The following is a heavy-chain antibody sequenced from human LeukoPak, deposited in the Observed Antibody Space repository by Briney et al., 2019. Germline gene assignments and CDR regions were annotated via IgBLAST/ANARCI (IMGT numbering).Heavy chain of an antibody. Sequence: GGSLRLSCAASGFTFSIYGMSWVRQAPGKGLEWVSAISGSGGSTYYADSVKGRFTISRDNSENTLYLQMNSLRAEDTAVYYCAKDPGYYDSSGYYHDAFDIWGQGTMVTVSS. D-gene: IGHD3-22*01. J-gene: IGHJ3*02. CDR1: GFTFSIYG. V-gene: IGHV3-23*01. CDR2: ISGSGGST. CDR3: AKDPGYYDSSGYYHDAFDI.